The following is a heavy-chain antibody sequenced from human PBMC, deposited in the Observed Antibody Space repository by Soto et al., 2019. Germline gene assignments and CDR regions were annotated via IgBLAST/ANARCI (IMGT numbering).Heavy chain of an antibody. CDR3: ARDAPKGLWFGELSQPILDY. CDR1: GFTFSSYG. Sequence: PGGSLRLSCAASGFTFSSYGMHWVHQAPGKGLEWVAVIWYDGSNKYYADSVKGRFTISRDNSKNTLYLQMNSLRAEDTAVYYCARDAPKGLWFGELSQPILDYWGQGTLVTVSS. CDR2: IWYDGSNK. D-gene: IGHD3-10*01. J-gene: IGHJ4*02. V-gene: IGHV3-33*01.